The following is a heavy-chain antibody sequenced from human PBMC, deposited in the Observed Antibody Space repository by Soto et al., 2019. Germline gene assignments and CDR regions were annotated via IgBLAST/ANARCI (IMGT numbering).Heavy chain of an antibody. J-gene: IGHJ5*02. Sequence: QVQPQESGPGLVKPSQTLSLTCTVSGGSISSGGYYWSWIRQHPGKGLEWIGYIYYSGSTYYNPSLKSRVTISVDTSKNQFSLKLGSVTAADTAVYYCARGGVDILTGYSKFDPWGQGTLVTVSS. D-gene: IGHD3-9*01. CDR2: IYYSGST. CDR3: ARGGVDILTGYSKFDP. CDR1: GGSISSGGYY. V-gene: IGHV4-31*03.